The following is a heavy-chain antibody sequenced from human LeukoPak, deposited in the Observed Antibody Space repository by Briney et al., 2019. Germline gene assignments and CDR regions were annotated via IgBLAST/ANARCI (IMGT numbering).Heavy chain of an antibody. D-gene: IGHD2-2*01. J-gene: IGHJ5*02. CDR3: AKLFGGGILPAAVHA. CDR2: ISGSGDTT. CDR1: GFLFSSYA. Sequence: GGSLRLSCAASGFLFSSYAMSWVRRAPGKGLEWVSVISGSGDTTYYATSVKGRFTISRDTSKNTVSLQMNSLRAEDTAVYYCAKLFGGGILPAAVHAWGQGTLVTVSS. V-gene: IGHV3-23*01.